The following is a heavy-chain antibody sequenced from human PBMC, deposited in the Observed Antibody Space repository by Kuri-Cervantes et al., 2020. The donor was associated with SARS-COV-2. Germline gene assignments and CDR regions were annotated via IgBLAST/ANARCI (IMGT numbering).Heavy chain of an antibody. Sequence: GGSLRLSCAASGFTFSSYGMHWVRQAPGKGLEWVAVIWYDGSNKYYADSVKGRFTISRDNSKNTLYLQMNSLRAEDTAVYYCAKGEYQLLYGGISAYYYGMDVWGQGTTVTVSS. CDR3: AKGEYQLLYGGISAYYYGMDV. V-gene: IGHV3-33*06. CDR2: IWYDGSNK. J-gene: IGHJ6*02. D-gene: IGHD2-2*02. CDR1: GFTFSSYG.